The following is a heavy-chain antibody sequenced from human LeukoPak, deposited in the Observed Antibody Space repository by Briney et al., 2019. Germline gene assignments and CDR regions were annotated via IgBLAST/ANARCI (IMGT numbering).Heavy chain of an antibody. Sequence: PSETLSLTCAVYGGSFSGYYWTWIRQPPGKGLEWIGEINHSGSTNYNPSLKSRVTISADTSRNHFSLNLSSVTAADTAVYYCARERSGSSSGWPKRYYFDYWGQGTLVTVSS. V-gene: IGHV4-34*01. CDR2: INHSGST. D-gene: IGHD6-19*01. CDR3: ARERSGSSSGWPKRYYFDY. J-gene: IGHJ4*02. CDR1: GGSFSGYY.